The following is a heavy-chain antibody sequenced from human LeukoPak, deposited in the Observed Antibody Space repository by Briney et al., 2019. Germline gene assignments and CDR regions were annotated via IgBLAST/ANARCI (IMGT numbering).Heavy chain of an antibody. V-gene: IGHV4-34*01. J-gene: IGHJ5*02. D-gene: IGHD1-26*01. Sequence: SETLSLTCGVYGGSFSGYYWSWIRQAPGKGLEWIGEINHSAEIYYNTSLKSRVTMSIDISNKLCSRKWSCGIAADTGIYYCVRGFGSGSNYAWFEAWGREAWSPPLQ. CDR3: VRGFGSGSNYAWFEA. CDR2: INHSAEI. CDR1: GGSFSGYY.